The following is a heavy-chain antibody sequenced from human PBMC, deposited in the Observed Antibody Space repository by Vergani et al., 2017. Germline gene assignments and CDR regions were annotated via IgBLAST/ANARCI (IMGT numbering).Heavy chain of an antibody. J-gene: IGHJ4*02. CDR1: GFTFSSYW. CDR2: IKQDGSEK. CDR3: ARDSTVVVAAGFDY. D-gene: IGHD2-15*01. Sequence: EVQLVESGGGLVQPGGSLRLSCAASGFTFSSYWMSWVRQAPGKGLEWVANIKQDGSEKYYVDSVKGRFTISRDNAKNSLYLQMSSLRSEDTAVYYCARDSTVVVAAGFDYWGQGTLVTVSS. V-gene: IGHV3-7*03.